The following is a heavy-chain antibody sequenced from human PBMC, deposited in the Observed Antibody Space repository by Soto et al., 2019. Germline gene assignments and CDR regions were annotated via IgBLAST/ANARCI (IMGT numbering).Heavy chain of an antibody. CDR3: AAPSTFFGVRGRFDP. D-gene: IGHD3-3*01. V-gene: IGHV4-39*02. J-gene: IGHJ5*02. CDR1: GDSISRRNYY. Sequence: SETLSLTCTVSGDSISRRNYYWGWISQPPGKGLEWIGSIYDGGSIYYNPSLKKRVTISVDTSKNHFSLKLTSVTASDTAVYYCAAPSTFFGVRGRFDPWGQGTLVTVSS. CDR2: IYDGGSI.